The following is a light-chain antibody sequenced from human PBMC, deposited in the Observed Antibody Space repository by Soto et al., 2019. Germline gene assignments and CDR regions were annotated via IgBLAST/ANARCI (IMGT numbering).Light chain of an antibody. Sequence: EIVLTQSPAPPSLFPGDRVTLSCRASQAVSSYLAWYQQKPGQAPRLLIYGASSRATGIPERFSGSGSGTDFTLTISRLEPDDFAVYYCQHYGSSRTFGQGTKVDIK. V-gene: IGKV3-20*01. CDR2: GAS. CDR1: QAVSSY. J-gene: IGKJ1*01. CDR3: QHYGSSRT.